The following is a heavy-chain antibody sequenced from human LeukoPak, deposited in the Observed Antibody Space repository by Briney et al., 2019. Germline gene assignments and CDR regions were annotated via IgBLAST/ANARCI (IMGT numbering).Heavy chain of an antibody. V-gene: IGHV1-8*03. D-gene: IGHD3-16*01. CDR2: MNPNSGNT. CDR1: GYTFTSYD. J-gene: IGHJ6*03. Sequence: ASVRVSCKASGYTFTSYDINWVRQATGQGLEWMGWMNPNSGNTGYAQKFQGRVTITRNTSISTAYMELSSLRSEDTAVYYCARTLNYYYMDVWGKGTTVTVSS. CDR3: ARTLNYYYMDV.